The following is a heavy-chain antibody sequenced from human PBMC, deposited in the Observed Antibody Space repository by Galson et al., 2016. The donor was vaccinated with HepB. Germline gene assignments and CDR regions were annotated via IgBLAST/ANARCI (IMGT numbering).Heavy chain of an antibody. CDR1: GGSISTGGSY. Sequence: TLSLTCTVSGGSISTGGSYWSWIRQHPGKGLEWIGYIYYSGITNYNPSLESRVTISVDTSKSQFSLKLNSVTAADTAVYYCARTGDSSGYLSEYWGQGTLVTVSS. CDR2: IYYSGIT. CDR3: ARTGDSSGYLSEY. D-gene: IGHD3-22*01. V-gene: IGHV4-31*03. J-gene: IGHJ4*02.